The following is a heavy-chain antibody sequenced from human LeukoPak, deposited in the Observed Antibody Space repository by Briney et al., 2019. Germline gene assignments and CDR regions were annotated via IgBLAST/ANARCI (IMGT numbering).Heavy chain of an antibody. Sequence: GGSLRFSCAASGFTFSSYWMSWVRQAPGKGLEWVANIKQDGSEKYYVDSVKGRFTISRDNAKNSLYLQMNSLRAEDTAVYYCANSSGLGWFDPWGQGTLVTVSS. CDR3: ANSSGLGWFDP. CDR2: IKQDGSEK. V-gene: IGHV3-7*01. CDR1: GFTFSSYW. J-gene: IGHJ5*02. D-gene: IGHD3-22*01.